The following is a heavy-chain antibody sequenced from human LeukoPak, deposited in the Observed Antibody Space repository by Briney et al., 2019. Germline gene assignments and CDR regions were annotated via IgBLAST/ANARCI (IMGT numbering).Heavy chain of an antibody. V-gene: IGHV1-8*01. D-gene: IGHD2-15*01. CDR1: GYTFTSYD. CDR3: ARGTRGTLGYCSGGSCYSFFY. Sequence: ASGKVSCKASGYTFTSYDINWVRQATGQGLEWMGWMNPNSGNTGYAQKFQARVTMTRNTSISTAYMELSSLRSEDTAVYYCARGTRGTLGYCSGGSCYSFFYWGQGTLVTVSS. J-gene: IGHJ4*02. CDR2: MNPNSGNT.